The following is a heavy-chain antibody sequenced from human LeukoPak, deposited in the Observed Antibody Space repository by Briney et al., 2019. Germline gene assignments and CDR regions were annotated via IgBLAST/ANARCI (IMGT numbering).Heavy chain of an antibody. CDR1: GYSFASYW. D-gene: IGHD4-17*01. CDR2: IYPGDSDT. J-gene: IGHJ4*02. V-gene: IGHV5-51*01. CDR3: ARGYGDYSYFDY. Sequence: GEPLKISFKGSGYSFASYWSGWVRQLHGKGLEWMGIIYPGDSDTRYSPSFQGQVTISADKSISTAYLQLSSLKASDTAMYYCARGYGDYSYFDYWGEGTLVTVSS.